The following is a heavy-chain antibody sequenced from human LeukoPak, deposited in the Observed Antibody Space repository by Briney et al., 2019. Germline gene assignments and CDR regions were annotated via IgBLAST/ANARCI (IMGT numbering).Heavy chain of an antibody. Sequence: SETLSLTCTVSGGSISSYYWSWIRQPPGEGLEWIGYIYYSGSTNYNPSLKSRVTISVDTSKNQFSLKLSSVTAADTAVYYCARARDGYGGFDYWGQGTLVTVSS. V-gene: IGHV4-59*01. D-gene: IGHD5-24*01. CDR2: IYYSGST. J-gene: IGHJ4*02. CDR1: GGSISSYY. CDR3: ARARDGYGGFDY.